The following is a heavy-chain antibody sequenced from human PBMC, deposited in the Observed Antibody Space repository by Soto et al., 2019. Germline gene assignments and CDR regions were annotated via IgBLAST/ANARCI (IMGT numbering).Heavy chain of an antibody. V-gene: IGHV4-31*03. CDR2: IYYSGST. CDR1: GGSISSGGYY. J-gene: IGHJ5*02. CDR3: ATDGLGSYTPARFDP. D-gene: IGHD3-10*01. Sequence: QVQLQESGPGLVKPSQTLSLTCTVSGGSISSGGYYWSWIRQHPGKGLEWIGYIYYSGSTYYNPSLKSRVTISVDTSKNQFSLKLSSVTAADTAVYYCATDGLGSYTPARFDPWGQGTLVTVSS.